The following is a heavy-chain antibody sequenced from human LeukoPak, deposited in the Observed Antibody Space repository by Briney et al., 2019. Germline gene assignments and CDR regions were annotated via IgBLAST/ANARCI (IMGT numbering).Heavy chain of an antibody. D-gene: IGHD3-22*01. CDR1: GYTFTSYG. J-gene: IGHJ5*02. CDR3: ATLGGGVTTMIVVGSWFDP. V-gene: IGHV1-18*01. Sequence: ASVKVSCKASGYTFTSYGISWVRQAPGQGLEWMGWISAYNGNTNYAQKLQGRVTMTTDTSTSTAYMELRSLRSDDTAVYYCATLGGGVTTMIVVGSWFDPWGQGTLVTVSS. CDR2: ISAYNGNT.